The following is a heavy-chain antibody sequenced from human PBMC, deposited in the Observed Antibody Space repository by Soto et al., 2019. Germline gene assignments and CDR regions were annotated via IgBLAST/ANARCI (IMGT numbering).Heavy chain of an antibody. CDR2: ISYDGSNK. V-gene: IGHV3-30*18. D-gene: IGHD2-2*01. Sequence: PGGSLRLSCAASGFTFSSYGMHWVRQAPGKGLEWVAVISYDGSNKYYADSVKGRFTISRDNSKNTLYLQMNSLRAEDTAVYYCAKENCSSTSCYPYYYYYMDVWGKGTTVTVSS. J-gene: IGHJ6*03. CDR3: AKENCSSTSCYPYYYYYMDV. CDR1: GFTFSSYG.